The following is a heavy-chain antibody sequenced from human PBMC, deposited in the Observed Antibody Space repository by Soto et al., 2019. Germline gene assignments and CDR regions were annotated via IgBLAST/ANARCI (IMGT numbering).Heavy chain of an antibody. Sequence: QVQLVESGGGVVQPGRSLRLSCAASGFAFSTFDRNWVRQAPGKGLEWVALISYDGSKIYYGDSVKGRFTISRDNSKNTLYLQMNSLRAEDTAVYYCARVRYSYGVYSDIWGQGNLVSVSS. CDR2: ISYDGSKI. D-gene: IGHD5-18*01. CDR1: GFAFSTFD. V-gene: IGHV3-30-3*01. CDR3: ARVRYSYGVYSDI. J-gene: IGHJ4*02.